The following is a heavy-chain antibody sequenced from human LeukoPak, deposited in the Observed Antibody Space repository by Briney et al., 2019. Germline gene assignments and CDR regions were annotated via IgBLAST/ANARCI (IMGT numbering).Heavy chain of an antibody. CDR1: GYTFTSYG. CDR3: ARETNYYDSSGYYHIFDY. Sequence: ASVKVSCKASGYTFTSYGISWVRQAPGQGLEWMGWISAYNGNTNYAQKLQGRVTMTTDTSTSTAYMELRSLRSDDTAVYYCARETNYYDSSGYYHIFDYWGQGTLVAVSS. D-gene: IGHD3-22*01. V-gene: IGHV1-18*01. J-gene: IGHJ4*02. CDR2: ISAYNGNT.